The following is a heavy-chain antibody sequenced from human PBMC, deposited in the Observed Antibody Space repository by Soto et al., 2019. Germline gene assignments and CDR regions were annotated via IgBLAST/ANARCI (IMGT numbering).Heavy chain of an antibody. V-gene: IGHV5-51*01. J-gene: IGHJ6*02. CDR3: AIHNGTTTGMDA. Sequence: PGESLKISCQGSGYSFTTYWIAWVRQMPGKGLEWMGIIYPGDSDTRYSPSFQGQVTMSADKSISTAYLQWSSLKASDTAIYYCAIHNGTTTGMDAWGQETTVTVSS. CDR1: GYSFTTYW. D-gene: IGHD1-7*01. CDR2: IYPGDSDT.